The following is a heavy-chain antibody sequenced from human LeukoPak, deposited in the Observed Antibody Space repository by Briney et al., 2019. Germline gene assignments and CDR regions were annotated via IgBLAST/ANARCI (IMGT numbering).Heavy chain of an antibody. CDR1: GGSLNNYY. CDR2: GNHNGGT. CDR3: AKNGQSGFSFDP. D-gene: IGHD1-26*01. Sequence: PSETPSLTCAVYGGSLNNYYWSWIRQSPGKGLEWLGEGNHNGGTKYNPSLKSRVTISADSSRNQFSLKLTSVTAADTAVYHCAKNGQSGFSFDPWGQGTLVTVSS. J-gene: IGHJ5*02. V-gene: IGHV4-34*01.